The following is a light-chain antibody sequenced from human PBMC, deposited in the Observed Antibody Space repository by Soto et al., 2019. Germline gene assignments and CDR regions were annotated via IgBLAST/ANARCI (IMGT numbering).Light chain of an antibody. Sequence: EVVLTQSPGTLSLSPGDRASLSCRASQNLSRYFLAWYQHKPGQAPRLLIYASVQRATGIPDRFSGSASGTDFTLTINRLEPEDFAVYYCQLYGTSPPFGQGTRLEIK. CDR3: QLYGTSPP. CDR2: ASV. CDR1: QNLSRYF. J-gene: IGKJ5*01. V-gene: IGKV3-20*01.